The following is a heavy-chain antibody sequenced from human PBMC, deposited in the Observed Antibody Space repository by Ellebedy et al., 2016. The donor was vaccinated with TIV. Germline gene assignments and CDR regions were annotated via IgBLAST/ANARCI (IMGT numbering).Heavy chain of an antibody. CDR3: ARGFAEYFQN. Sequence: SETLSLTCTVSGGSFNSHYWSWIRQSPGKGLEWIGYIFHSGSTKYNPSLQSRVTMSINTSKTQLSLTLKSVTAADSAVYYCARGFAEYFQNWGQGTLVTVSS. CDR1: GGSFNSHY. V-gene: IGHV4-59*11. J-gene: IGHJ1*01. CDR2: IFHSGST.